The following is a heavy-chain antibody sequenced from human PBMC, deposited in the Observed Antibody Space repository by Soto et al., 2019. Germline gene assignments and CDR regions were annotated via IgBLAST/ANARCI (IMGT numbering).Heavy chain of an antibody. V-gene: IGHV3-7*01. CDR2: INEDGSEE. J-gene: IGHJ4*02. D-gene: IGHD1-26*01. CDR3: CHTWV. Sequence: EVQMVESGGGLVQPGGSLRLSCAASGFSISDYWMSWVRQAPGKGLEWVGNINEDGSEENYVDSVKGRFTISRDNARXXLXXXXXSLRVEDTAVYYCCHTWVGGQGTLVTVSS. CDR1: GFSISDYW.